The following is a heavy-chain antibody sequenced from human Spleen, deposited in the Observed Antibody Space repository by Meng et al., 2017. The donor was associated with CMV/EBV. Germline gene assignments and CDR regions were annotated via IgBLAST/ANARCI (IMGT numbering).Heavy chain of an antibody. CDR3: TTGLGIVES. CDR2: IKSKTDGGTT. J-gene: IGHJ4*02. CDR1: GFTFGDYT. Sequence: GESLKISCTTSGFTFGDYTMSWVRQAPGKGLEWVGRIKSKTDGGTTDYAAPVKGRFTISRDDSKNTLYLQMNSLKTEDTAVYYCTTGLGIVESWGQGTLVTVSS. D-gene: IGHD2-15*01. V-gene: IGHV3-15*01.